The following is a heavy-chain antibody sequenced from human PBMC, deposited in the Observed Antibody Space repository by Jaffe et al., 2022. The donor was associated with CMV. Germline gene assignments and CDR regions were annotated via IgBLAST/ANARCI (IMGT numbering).Heavy chain of an antibody. V-gene: IGHV5-10-1*03. CDR3: ARQESGNYYY. D-gene: IGHD3-3*01. CDR2: IDPAGSYT. CDR1: GYSFSSYW. J-gene: IGHJ4*02. Sequence: EVQLVQSGEEVKKPGESLRISCKGSGYSFSSYWISWVRQMPGKGLEWMGRIDPAGSYTTYSPSFQGHVTISIEKSISTAYLQWSSLKASDTAIYYCARQESGNYYYWGQGTLVTVSS.